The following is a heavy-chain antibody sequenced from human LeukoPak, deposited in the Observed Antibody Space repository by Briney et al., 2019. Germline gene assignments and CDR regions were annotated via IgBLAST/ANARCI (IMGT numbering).Heavy chain of an antibody. CDR2: IRSKAYGGTT. J-gene: IGHJ4*02. CDR1: GFTFGDYA. D-gene: IGHD6-13*01. CDR3: TRDLAAGN. V-gene: IGHV3-49*04. Sequence: GGSLRLSCISSGFTFGDYAMSWVRQAPGKGVEWVSFIRSKAYGGTTEYAASVKGRFSISRDDSKSIAYLQMNSLKTEDTAVYYCTRDLAAGNWGQGTLVTVSS.